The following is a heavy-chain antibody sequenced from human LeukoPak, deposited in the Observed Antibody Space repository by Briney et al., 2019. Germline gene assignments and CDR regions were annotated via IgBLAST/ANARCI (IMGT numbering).Heavy chain of an antibody. Sequence: SATLSLTCTVSGGSISSYYWSWIRQHAGKGLEWIGRIYTSGSTNYNPSLKSRVTMSVDTSKNQFSLKLSSVTAADTAVYYCARDETRDGETNWFDPWGQGTLVTVSS. CDR1: GGSISSYY. D-gene: IGHD3-10*01. CDR2: IYTSGST. J-gene: IGHJ5*02. CDR3: ARDETRDGETNWFDP. V-gene: IGHV4-4*07.